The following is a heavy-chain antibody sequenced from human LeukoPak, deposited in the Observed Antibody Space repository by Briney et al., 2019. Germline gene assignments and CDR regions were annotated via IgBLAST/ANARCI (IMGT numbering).Heavy chain of an antibody. CDR1: AFTFSSYA. V-gene: IGHV3-23*01. D-gene: IGHD3-10*01. J-gene: IGHJ4*02. CDR2: ISAGGGTT. Sequence: PGGSLRLSCAASAFTFSSYAMTWVRQAPGKGLEWVSAISAGGGTTYYADSVKGRFTISRDNSKNTLSLQMNSLRAEDTAVYYCAKGIYYVSGSYTYYFGYWGQGTLVTVSS. CDR3: AKGIYYVSGSYTYYFGY.